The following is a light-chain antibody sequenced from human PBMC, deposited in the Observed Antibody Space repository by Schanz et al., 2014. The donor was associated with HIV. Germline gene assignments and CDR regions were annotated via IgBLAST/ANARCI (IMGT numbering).Light chain of an antibody. V-gene: IGLV2-14*03. J-gene: IGLJ3*02. Sequence: QSALTQPPSASGSPGQSVTISCTGTSSDIGGSKYFFWYQQHPGKAPKLIIYDVTSRPSGVSARFSASKTGETASLTISGLQAEDEAEYYCSTYTTSKTWVFGGGTKLTVL. CDR3: STYTTSKTWV. CDR2: DVT. CDR1: SSDIGGSKY.